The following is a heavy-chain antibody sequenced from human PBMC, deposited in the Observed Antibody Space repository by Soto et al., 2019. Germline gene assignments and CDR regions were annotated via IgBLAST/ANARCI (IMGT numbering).Heavy chain of an antibody. D-gene: IGHD6-13*01. V-gene: IGHV2-5*01. CDR2: IYWNDEK. CDR1: GFSLSTSGEG. J-gene: IGHJ4*02. CDR3: AHRWQQVYDQ. Sequence: QITLKESGPTLVKPTQTLTLTCAFSGFSLSTSGEGVGWIRQPPGKALEGLAFIYWNDEKRYRPSLKTRLAITKAASKSQVVLTTTNTDPVDTATYYGAHRWQQVYDQWGQGTLVTVSS.